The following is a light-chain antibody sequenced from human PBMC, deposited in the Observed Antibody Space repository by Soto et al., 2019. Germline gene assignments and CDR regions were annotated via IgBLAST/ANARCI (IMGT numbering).Light chain of an antibody. CDR3: QSYDSTLSGSRV. J-gene: IGLJ2*01. Sequence: QCVLTQPPSVSGAPGQRVTISCTRSSSNIGAGYDVHWYQQVPGAAPKLLIYGDSNRPSGVPDRFSASKSGTSASLAITGLQAEDEADYYCQSYDSTLSGSRVFGGGTKLTV. CDR2: GDS. CDR1: SSNIGAGYD. V-gene: IGLV1-40*01.